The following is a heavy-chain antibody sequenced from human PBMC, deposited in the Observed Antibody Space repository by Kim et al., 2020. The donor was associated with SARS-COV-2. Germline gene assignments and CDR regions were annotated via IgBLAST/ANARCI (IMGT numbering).Heavy chain of an antibody. CDR3: ATVRRGATTTAIEN. CDR2: INPNRGGT. D-gene: IGHD1-26*01. CDR1: GYTFTGYT. Sequence: ASVKVSCKASGYTFTGYTMHWVRQAPGQGLEWMGWINPNRGGTNYAQSFQGRVTMTRDTSISTAYMELSRLRSDDTAVYYCATVRRGATTTAIENWGQGTLVTVSS. V-gene: IGHV1-2*02. J-gene: IGHJ4*02.